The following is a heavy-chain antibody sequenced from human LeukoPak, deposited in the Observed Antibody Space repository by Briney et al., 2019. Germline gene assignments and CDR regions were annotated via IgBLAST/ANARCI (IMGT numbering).Heavy chain of an antibody. Sequence: GASVKVSCKASGYTFTSHDINWVRQATGQGLEWMGWMNPNSGNTGYAQKFQGRVAMTRDTPINTAYLDLYSLRSEDTAMYYCARGYSPSVRTTGNDFWGQGTLVTVSS. CDR3: ARGYSPSVRTTGNDF. CDR2: MNPNSGNT. J-gene: IGHJ4*02. V-gene: IGHV1-8*01. CDR1: GYTFTSHD. D-gene: IGHD1-1*01.